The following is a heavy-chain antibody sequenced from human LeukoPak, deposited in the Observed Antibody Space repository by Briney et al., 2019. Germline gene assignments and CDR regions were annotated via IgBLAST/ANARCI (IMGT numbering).Heavy chain of an antibody. CDR1: GFTFSSYG. CDR3: ARGQLGLHYFGY. J-gene: IGHJ4*02. Sequence: GGSLRLSCAASGFTFSSYGMHWVRQAPGKGLEWVAVIWYDGSNKYYADSVKGRFTISRDNSKDTLYLQMNSLRAEDTAVYYCARGQLGLHYFGYWGQGTLVTVSS. CDR2: IWYDGSNK. V-gene: IGHV3-33*01. D-gene: IGHD6-13*01.